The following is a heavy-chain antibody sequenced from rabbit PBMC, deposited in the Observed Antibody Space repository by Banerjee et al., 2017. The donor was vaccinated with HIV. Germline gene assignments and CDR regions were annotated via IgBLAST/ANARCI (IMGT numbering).Heavy chain of an antibody. Sequence: QEQLVESGGGLVTLGGSLKLSCKASGIDFSSYGISWVRQAPGKGLEWIAYIYPDYDNTDYASWVNGRFTISLDNAQNTVFLQMTSLTAADTATYFCARDPYVIHGYYMWGQGTLVTVS. CDR1: GIDFSSYG. D-gene: IGHD1-1*01. J-gene: IGHJ3*01. CDR2: IYPDYDNT. CDR3: ARDPYVIHGYYM. V-gene: IGHV1S47*01.